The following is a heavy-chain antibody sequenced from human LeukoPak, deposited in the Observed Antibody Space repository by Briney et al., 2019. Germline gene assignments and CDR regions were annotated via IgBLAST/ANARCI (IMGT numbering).Heavy chain of an antibody. J-gene: IGHJ4*02. CDR1: GGSISSYY. CDR3: ARSYGEVGAPTN. CDR2: IYYSGST. Sequence: SETLSLTCTVSGGSISSYYWSWVRQPPGKGLEWIGYIYYSGSTNYNPSLKSRVTISVDTSKNQFSLKLSSVTAADTAVYYCARSYGEVGAPTNWGQGTLVTVSS. D-gene: IGHD1-26*01. V-gene: IGHV4-59*01.